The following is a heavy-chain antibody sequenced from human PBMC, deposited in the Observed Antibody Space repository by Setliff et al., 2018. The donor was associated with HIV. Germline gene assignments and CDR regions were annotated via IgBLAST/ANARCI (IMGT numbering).Heavy chain of an antibody. CDR2: IYTSGST. V-gene: IGHV4-61*09. CDR1: GGSISSGSYY. CDR3: ARGAGDRGDAFDV. Sequence: PSEPLSLTCTVSGGSISSGSYYWSWIRQPAGKGLEWIGHIYTSGSTNYNPPLKSRVIISIDTSKNQFSLKLFSVTAADTAVYYCARGAGDRGDAFDVWGQGTMVTVSS. J-gene: IGHJ3*01. D-gene: IGHD7-27*01.